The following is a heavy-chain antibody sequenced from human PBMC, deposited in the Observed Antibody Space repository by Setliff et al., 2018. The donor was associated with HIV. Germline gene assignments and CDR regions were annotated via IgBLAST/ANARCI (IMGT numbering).Heavy chain of an antibody. D-gene: IGHD3-22*01. J-gene: IGHJ4*02. Sequence: GASVKVSCKASGYTFTGYYMHWVRQAPGQGLEWMGWINPNNGGTNYAQKFQGRLTMTRDTSTNTVYMELSSLRSEDTAVYYCAKDSEPYYYDSSGPYRNWGQGTLVTVSS. CDR2: INPNNGGT. CDR3: AKDSEPYYYDSSGPYRN. CDR1: GYTFTGYY. V-gene: IGHV1-2*02.